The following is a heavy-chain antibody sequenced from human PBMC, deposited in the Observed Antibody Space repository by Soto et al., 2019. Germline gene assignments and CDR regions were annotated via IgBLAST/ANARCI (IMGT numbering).Heavy chain of an antibody. CDR1: GGSFTGHF. CDR3: ARAKFESTGWHQFDI. Sequence: QVHLEQRGAGLLKPSETLSLTCTVSGGSFTGHFWSWVRQPPGKGLEWIGEVSHSGNTKYYPSLRSRVTLSVDSSKNQISLALTSLTAADTAVYYCARAKFESTGWHQFDIWGQGTLVTVSS. CDR2: VSHSGNT. D-gene: IGHD7-27*01. J-gene: IGHJ4*02. V-gene: IGHV4-34*02.